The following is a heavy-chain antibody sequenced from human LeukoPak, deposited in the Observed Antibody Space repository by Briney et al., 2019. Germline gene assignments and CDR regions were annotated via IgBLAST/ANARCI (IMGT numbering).Heavy chain of an antibody. D-gene: IGHD2-8*01. CDR3: AKDLYCTNGVCSDY. J-gene: IGHJ4*02. CDR2: ISGSGGST. Sequence: GGSLRLSCAASGFTFSSYAMSWVRQAPGKGLEWVSAISGSGGSTYYADSVKGRFTISRDNSKSTLYLQMNSLGAEDTAVYYCAKDLYCTNGVCSDYWGQGTLVTVSS. CDR1: GFTFSSYA. V-gene: IGHV3-23*01.